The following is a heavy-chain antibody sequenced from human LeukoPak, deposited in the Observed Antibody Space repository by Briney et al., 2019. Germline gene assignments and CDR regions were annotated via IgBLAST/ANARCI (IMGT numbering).Heavy chain of an antibody. CDR2: IYTSGST. CDR3: ARAIADTAMVYFDY. D-gene: IGHD5-18*01. J-gene: IGHJ4*02. V-gene: IGHV4-61*02. CDR1: GGSISSGSYY. Sequence: PSQTLSLTCTVSGGSISSGSYYWSWIRQPAGKGLEWIGRIYTSGSTNYNPSLKSRVTISVDTSKNQFSLKLSSVTAADTAVYYCARAIADTAMVYFDYWGQGTLVTVSS.